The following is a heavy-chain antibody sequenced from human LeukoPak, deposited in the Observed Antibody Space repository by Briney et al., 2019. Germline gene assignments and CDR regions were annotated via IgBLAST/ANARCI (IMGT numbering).Heavy chain of an antibody. CDR2: IYTSGST. V-gene: IGHV4-61*02. J-gene: IGHJ6*02. CDR1: GGSISSGSYY. Sequence: PSQTLSPTCTVSGGSISSGSYYWSWIRQPAGKGLEWIGRIYTSGSTNYNPSLKSRVTISVDTSKNQFSLKLSSVTVADTAVYYCARGGAVAGYGMDVWGQGTTVTVSS. D-gene: IGHD6-19*01. CDR3: ARGGAVAGYGMDV.